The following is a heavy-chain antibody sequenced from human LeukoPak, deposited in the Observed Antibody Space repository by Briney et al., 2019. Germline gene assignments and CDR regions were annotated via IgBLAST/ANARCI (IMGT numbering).Heavy chain of an antibody. D-gene: IGHD3-22*01. CDR1: GFTFNSYN. Sequence: GGSLRLSCAASGFTFNSYNMNWVRQAPGKGLEWVSSITSSSTYMYYADSVKGRFTISRDNARNSLYLQMNSLRAEDTAVYYCAKDRGYYDSSGLGDYWGQGTLVTVSS. CDR3: AKDRGYYDSSGLGDY. J-gene: IGHJ4*02. V-gene: IGHV3-21*04. CDR2: ITSSSTYM.